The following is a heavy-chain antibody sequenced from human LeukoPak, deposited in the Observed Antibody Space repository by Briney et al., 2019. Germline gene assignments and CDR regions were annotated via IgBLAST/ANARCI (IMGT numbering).Heavy chain of an antibody. Sequence: SVKVSCKASGGTFSSYAISWVRQAPGQGLEWMGGIIPIFGTANYAQKFQGRVTITTDESTSTAYMELSSLRSEDTAVYYCARDLDYISPQSAFDIWGQGTMVTVSS. CDR1: GGTFSSYA. V-gene: IGHV1-69*05. CDR3: ARDLDYISPQSAFDI. J-gene: IGHJ3*02. D-gene: IGHD4-11*01. CDR2: IIPIFGTA.